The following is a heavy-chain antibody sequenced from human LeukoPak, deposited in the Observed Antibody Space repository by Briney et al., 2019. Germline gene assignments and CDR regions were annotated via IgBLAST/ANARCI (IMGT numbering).Heavy chain of an antibody. D-gene: IGHD6-19*01. CDR1: GFTVSNNY. V-gene: IGHV3-53*01. Sequence: GGSLRLSCAASGFTVSNNYMSWVRQPPGKRLESVSVIYSGGGTYYADSVKGRFTISRDNSKNTLYLQMNSLRAEDTAVYYCASQYSSGWYGLDYWGQGTLVTVSS. J-gene: IGHJ4*02. CDR3: ASQYSSGWYGLDY. CDR2: IYSGGGT.